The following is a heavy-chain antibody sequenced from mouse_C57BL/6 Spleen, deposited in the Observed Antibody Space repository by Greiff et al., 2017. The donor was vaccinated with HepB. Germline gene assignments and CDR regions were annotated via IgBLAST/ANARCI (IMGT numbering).Heavy chain of an antibody. D-gene: IGHD4-1*01. CDR3: SELGFDY. J-gene: IGHJ2*01. Sequence: QVQLKQPGAELVKPGASVKLSCKASGYTFTSYWMHWVKQRPGRGLEWIGRIDPNSGGTKYNEKFKSKATLTVDKHSSTAYMQLSSLTSEDSAVYYCSELGFDYWGQGTTLTVSS. CDR2: IDPNSGGT. CDR1: GYTFTSYW. V-gene: IGHV1-72*01.